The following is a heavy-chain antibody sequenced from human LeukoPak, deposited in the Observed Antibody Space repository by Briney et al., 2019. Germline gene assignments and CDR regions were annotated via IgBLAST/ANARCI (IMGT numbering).Heavy chain of an antibody. CDR3: ARGTNWSPLDFDD. D-gene: IGHD1-20*01. Sequence: GGSLRFSCAASGFTFSSYHFHWVRQAPGKGLEWVSSISSDSSSFKYYAHSVQGRFTISRDNARNSMYLQMNSLRAEDTAVYYCARGTNWSPLDFDDWGQGSLVTVSS. CDR2: ISSDSSSFK. J-gene: IGHJ4*02. V-gene: IGHV3-21*04. CDR1: GFTFSSYH.